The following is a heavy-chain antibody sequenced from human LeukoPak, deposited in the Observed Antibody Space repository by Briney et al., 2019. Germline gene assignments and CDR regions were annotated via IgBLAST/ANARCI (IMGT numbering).Heavy chain of an antibody. CDR2: IYYSGST. D-gene: IGHD3-22*01. J-gene: IGHJ4*02. Sequence: PSETLSLTCTVSGGSISSSNYYWGWIRQPPGKGLEWIGSIYYSGSTYDNPSLKSRVTISVDTSKNQFSLKLSSVTAADTAVYYCARLLYYYDTSASYVVYYFDYWGQGTLVTVSS. CDR1: GGSISSSNYY. V-gene: IGHV4-39*01. CDR3: ARLLYYYDTSASYVVYYFDY.